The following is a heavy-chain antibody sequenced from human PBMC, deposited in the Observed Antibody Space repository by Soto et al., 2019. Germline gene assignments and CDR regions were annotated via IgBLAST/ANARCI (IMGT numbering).Heavy chain of an antibody. CDR3: GRGYYGSGSYTYGMDV. CDR1: GGSINSGDYY. CDR2: IYYSGST. D-gene: IGHD3-10*01. V-gene: IGHV4-30-4*01. J-gene: IGHJ6*02. Sequence: SETLSLTCTVSGGSINSGDYYWSWIRQPPGKGLEWIGYIYYSGSTYYNPSLKSRVTTSVDTSKNQFSLNLKSVTAADTAVYSCGRGYYGSGSYTYGMDVWGQGTTVTVS.